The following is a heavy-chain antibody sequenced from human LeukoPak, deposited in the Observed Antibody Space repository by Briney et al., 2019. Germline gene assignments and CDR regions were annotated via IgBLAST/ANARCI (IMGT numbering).Heavy chain of an antibody. CDR1: GGSISSYY. Sequence: SETLSLTCTVSGGSISSYYWSWIRQPAGKGLEWIGRIYTSGSTYYNPSLKSRVTISVETSKNQFSLKLRSATAADTAVYYCARGLYSIVEYWGQGTLVTVSS. CDR2: IYTSGST. J-gene: IGHJ4*02. CDR3: ARGLYSIVEY. V-gene: IGHV4-4*07. D-gene: IGHD6-6*01.